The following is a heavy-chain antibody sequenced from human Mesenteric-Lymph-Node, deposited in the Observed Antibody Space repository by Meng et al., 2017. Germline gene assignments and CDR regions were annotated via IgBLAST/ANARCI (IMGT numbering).Heavy chain of an antibody. CDR2: INPGGGNT. Sequence: ASVKVSCKASGDTFTNYYVHWVRQAPGQGLEWMGLINPGGGNTDYAQKFQGRVTITTDESTSTAYMELSSLRSEDTAVYYCARDDNYYGSGSLDYWGQGTLVTVSS. J-gene: IGHJ4*02. CDR3: ARDDNYYGSGSLDY. V-gene: IGHV1-46*01. D-gene: IGHD3-10*01. CDR1: GDTFTNYY.